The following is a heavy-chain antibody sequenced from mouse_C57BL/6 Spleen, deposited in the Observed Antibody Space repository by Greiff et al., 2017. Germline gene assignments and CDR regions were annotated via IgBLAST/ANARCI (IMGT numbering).Heavy chain of an antibody. D-gene: IGHD1-1*01. CDR3: ARRDYGSSWAMDY. Sequence: VQLQQSGPELVKPGASVKISCKASGYSFTGYYMNWVKQSPEKSLEWIGEINPSTGGTTYNQKFKAKATLTVDKSSSTAYMQLKSLTSEDSAVYYCARRDYGSSWAMDYWGQGTSVTVSS. V-gene: IGHV1-42*01. CDR1: GYSFTGYY. J-gene: IGHJ4*01. CDR2: INPSTGGT.